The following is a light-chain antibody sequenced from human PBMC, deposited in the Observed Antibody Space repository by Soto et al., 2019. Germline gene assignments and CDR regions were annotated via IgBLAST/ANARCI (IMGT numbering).Light chain of an antibody. CDR3: QQYGNSPQT. J-gene: IGKJ1*01. Sequence: EIVLTQSPGTISLSPGERATLSCRASQSVTSSYLAWYQQKPGQAPRLLIYGASSRATGIPDRFSGSGSGTDFTLTISRLEPEDFAVYYCQQYGNSPQTFGQGTKVDIK. V-gene: IGKV3-20*01. CDR1: QSVTSSY. CDR2: GAS.